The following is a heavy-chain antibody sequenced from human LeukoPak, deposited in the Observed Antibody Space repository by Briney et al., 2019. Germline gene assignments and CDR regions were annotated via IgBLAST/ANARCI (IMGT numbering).Heavy chain of an antibody. CDR1: GFTFSSYA. Sequence: GGSLRLSCAASGFTFSSYAMSWVRQAPSKGLEGVSAISGSGGSTYYADSVKGRFTISRDNSKNTLYLQMNSLRAEDTAVYYCAKAMNYYGSGSADAFDIWGQGTMVTVYS. CDR2: ISGSGGST. J-gene: IGHJ3*02. D-gene: IGHD3-10*01. CDR3: AKAMNYYGSGSADAFDI. V-gene: IGHV3-23*01.